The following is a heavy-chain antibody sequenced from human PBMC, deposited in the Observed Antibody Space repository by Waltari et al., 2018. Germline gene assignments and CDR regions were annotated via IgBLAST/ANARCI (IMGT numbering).Heavy chain of an antibody. D-gene: IGHD3-9*01. J-gene: IGHJ1*01. CDR2: NNPGVIT. CDR1: GVSLTDYY. V-gene: IGHV4-34*02. Sequence: QVQLQQWGAGLVRPSETLSLTCDVYGVSLTDYYWTWIRPSPGKGLEWIGENNPGVITDSNPSLENRVTILLDKSKNQFALRLDSVTAADTAVYYCVTGPRDKWVGRYSGEFFHHWGPGTLVTVSS. CDR3: VTGPRDKWVGRYSGEFFHH.